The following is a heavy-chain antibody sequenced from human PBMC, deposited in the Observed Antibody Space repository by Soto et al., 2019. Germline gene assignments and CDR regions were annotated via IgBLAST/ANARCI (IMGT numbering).Heavy chain of an antibody. J-gene: IGHJ6*02. CDR3: ARGTKYYYQGMDV. V-gene: IGHV4-59*01. Sequence: QVQLQESGPGLVKPSETLSLTCTVSGDSINNYYWTWIRQPPGKGLEWIGYIYDSGSTSYNPSLKSRLTISVDTSKNQCSPKLKSVTAADTAVYYCARGTKYYYQGMDVWGQGTTVTVSS. CDR1: GDSINNYY. CDR2: IYDSGST.